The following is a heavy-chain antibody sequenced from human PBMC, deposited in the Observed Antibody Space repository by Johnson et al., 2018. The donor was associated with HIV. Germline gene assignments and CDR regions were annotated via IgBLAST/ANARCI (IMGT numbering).Heavy chain of an antibody. V-gene: IGHV3-7*05. CDR2: IKQDGSEK. CDR1: GFTFSSYA. Sequence: VQLVESGGGVVQPGGSLRLSCAASGFTFSSYAMHWVRQAPGKGLEWVANIKQDGSEKYYVDSVKGRFTISRDNAKNSLYLQMNSLRAEDTALYYCAREAGSSFSFDIWGQGTMVTVSS. J-gene: IGHJ3*02. CDR3: AREAGSSFSFDI. D-gene: IGHD6-13*01.